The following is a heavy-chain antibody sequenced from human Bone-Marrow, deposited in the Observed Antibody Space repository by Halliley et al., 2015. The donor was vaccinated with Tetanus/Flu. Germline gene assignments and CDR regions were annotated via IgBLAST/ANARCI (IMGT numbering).Heavy chain of an antibody. V-gene: IGHV4-34*01. CDR1: GGSFSGHY. D-gene: IGHD2-21*01. Sequence: TLSLTCALYGGSFSGHYWIWLRQSPGKGLEWIREINHSGSTKYNSSLKSRVAMSIDASKGQFYLKLNSVTAADTAVYYCAKGDCDGINCFPWYYYYGMRVWGQGTTVIVSS. J-gene: IGHJ6*02. CDR2: INHSGST. CDR3: AKGDCDGINCFPWYYYYGMRV.